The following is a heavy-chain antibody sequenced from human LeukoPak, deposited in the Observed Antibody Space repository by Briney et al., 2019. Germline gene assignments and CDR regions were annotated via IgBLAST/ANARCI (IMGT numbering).Heavy chain of an antibody. CDR3: ARGDDFSGDY. D-gene: IGHD2-21*02. Sequence: GGSLRLSCTASGFTFSTYWMSWVRQAPGKGLEWVANIHPDGNEKYHVDSVKGRFTTSRDNAKNSLYLQMNSLRVEDTAVYYCARGDDFSGDYWGQGTLVTVSS. J-gene: IGHJ4*02. V-gene: IGHV3-7*04. CDR2: IHPDGNEK. CDR1: GFTFSTYW.